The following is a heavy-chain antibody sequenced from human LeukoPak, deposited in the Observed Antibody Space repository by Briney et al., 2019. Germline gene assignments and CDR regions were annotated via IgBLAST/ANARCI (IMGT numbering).Heavy chain of an antibody. V-gene: IGHV3-23*01. CDR3: AKDLTSGYCTNGVCFRWPPDFDY. J-gene: IGHJ4*02. Sequence: GGSLRLSCAASVFPFSRLTMCWVRQTLGRGVECASAIRGRGGVTYYVYSVKCRFTISRDNSKNAMYLQINSLRAEDTTVYYCAKDLTSGYCTNGVCFRWPPDFDYWGQGTLVTVSS. D-gene: IGHD2-8*01. CDR2: IRGRGGVT. CDR1: VFPFSRLT.